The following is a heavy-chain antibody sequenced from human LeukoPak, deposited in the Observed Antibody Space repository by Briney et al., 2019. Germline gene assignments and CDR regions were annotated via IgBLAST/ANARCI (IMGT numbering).Heavy chain of an antibody. CDR3: AKLGPLLRYFDWLYY. V-gene: IGHV3-23*01. Sequence: GGSLRLSCAASGFTFSSYAMSWVRQAPGKGLEWVSAISGSGGSTYYADSVKGRFAISRDNSKNTLYLQMNSLRAEDTAVYYCAKLGPLLRYFDWLYYWGQGTLVTVSS. CDR2: ISGSGGST. D-gene: IGHD3-9*01. CDR1: GFTFSSYA. J-gene: IGHJ4*02.